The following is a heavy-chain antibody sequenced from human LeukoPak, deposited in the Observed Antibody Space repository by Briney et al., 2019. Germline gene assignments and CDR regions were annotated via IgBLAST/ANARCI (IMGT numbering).Heavy chain of an antibody. CDR1: GYTFTSYY. CDR3: ARDNSVEDNAWWFDP. V-gene: IGHV1-46*01. D-gene: IGHD4-23*01. CDR2: INPTGDST. J-gene: IGHJ5*02. Sequence: ASVKVSCKASGYTFTSYYMHWVRQAPGQGLEWMGLINPTGDSTGYAQKFQGRVTMTRDMSTSTDYLELSSLRSEDTAIYYCARDNSVEDNAWWFDPWGQGTLVTVSS.